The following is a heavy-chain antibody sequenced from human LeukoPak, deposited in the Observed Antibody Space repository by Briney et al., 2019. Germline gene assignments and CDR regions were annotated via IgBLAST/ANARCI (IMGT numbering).Heavy chain of an antibody. Sequence: GGSLRLSCAASGFTLSSYAMHWVRQAPGKGLEWVAVISYDGSNKYYADSVKGRFTISRDNAKNSLYLQMNSLRAEDTAVYYCAKDQRSVLLWFGDPPDYGMDVWGQGTTVTVSS. V-gene: IGHV3-30-3*01. J-gene: IGHJ6*02. D-gene: IGHD3-10*01. CDR2: ISYDGSNK. CDR1: GFTLSSYA. CDR3: AKDQRSVLLWFGDPPDYGMDV.